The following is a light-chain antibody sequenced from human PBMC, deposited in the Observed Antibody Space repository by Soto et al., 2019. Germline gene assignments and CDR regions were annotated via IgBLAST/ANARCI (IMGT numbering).Light chain of an antibody. V-gene: IGLV1-44*01. CDR3: AAWDDSLKGWV. CDR1: GSNIGSNT. J-gene: IGLJ2*01. Sequence: QSVLTQPPSASGTPGQRITISCSGSGSNIGSNTINWYQQLPGTAPKLLIYSHNQRPSGVPDRFSGSKSGTSASLAISGLQSEDESDYYCAAWDDSLKGWVFGGGTKLTVL. CDR2: SHN.